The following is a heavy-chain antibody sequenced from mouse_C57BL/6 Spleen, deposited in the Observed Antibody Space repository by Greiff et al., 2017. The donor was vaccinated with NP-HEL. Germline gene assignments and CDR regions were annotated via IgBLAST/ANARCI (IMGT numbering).Heavy chain of an antibody. D-gene: IGHD2-3*01. CDR3: AKNSGLLRAMDY. CDR2: IWRGGST. V-gene: IGHV2-5*01. J-gene: IGHJ4*01. CDR1: GFSLTSYG. Sequence: VQLQESGPGLVQPSQSLSITCTVSGFSLTSYGVHWVRQSPGKGLAWLGVIWRGGSTDYNAAFMSRLSITKDNSKSQVFFKMNSLQADDTAIYYCAKNSGLLRAMDYWGQGTSVTVSS.